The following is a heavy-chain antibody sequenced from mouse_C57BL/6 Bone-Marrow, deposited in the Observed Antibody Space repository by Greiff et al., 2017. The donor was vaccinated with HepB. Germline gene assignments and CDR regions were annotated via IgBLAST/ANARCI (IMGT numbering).Heavy chain of an antibody. D-gene: IGHD1-1*01. CDR1: GFNIKDYY. Sequence: EVQRVESGAELVKPGASVKLSCTASGFNIKDYYMHWVKQRTEQGLEWIGRIDPEDGETKYAPKFQGKANITADTSSNTAYLKLSSLTSEDTAVYYCARSLYYGSSYDGYFDVWGTGTTVTVSS. V-gene: IGHV14-2*01. CDR3: ARSLYYGSSYDGYFDV. CDR2: IDPEDGET. J-gene: IGHJ1*03.